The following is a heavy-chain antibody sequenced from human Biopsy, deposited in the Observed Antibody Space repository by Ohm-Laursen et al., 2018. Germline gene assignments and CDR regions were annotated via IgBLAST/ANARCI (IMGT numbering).Heavy chain of an antibody. CDR3: ARDRGYYSDRTVPGYFDL. V-gene: IGHV4-59*01. Sequence: GTLSLTWTVSGDSISSYYWSWIRQPPGKGLQWIGYVYYTGSADYNPSLQSRVTISVDTSKNHFSLRLRSVTPADTAIYYCARDRGYYSDRTVPGYFDLWGRGTLVTVSS. J-gene: IGHJ2*01. D-gene: IGHD3-22*01. CDR1: GDSISSYY. CDR2: VYYTGSA.